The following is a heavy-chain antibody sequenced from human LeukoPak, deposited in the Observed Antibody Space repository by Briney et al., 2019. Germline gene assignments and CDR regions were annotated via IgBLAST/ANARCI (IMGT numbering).Heavy chain of an antibody. J-gene: IGHJ4*02. V-gene: IGHV5-51*01. Sequence: GESLEISCKGSGYTFTNYWIHWVRQMPGKGLEWMGIIHPGDSDTRYSPSFQGQVTISADKSISTAYLQWSSLKASDTAMYYCARRSGTSIDYWGQGTLVIVSS. CDR2: IHPGDSDT. CDR1: GYTFTNYW. CDR3: ARRSGTSIDY. D-gene: IGHD1/OR15-1a*01.